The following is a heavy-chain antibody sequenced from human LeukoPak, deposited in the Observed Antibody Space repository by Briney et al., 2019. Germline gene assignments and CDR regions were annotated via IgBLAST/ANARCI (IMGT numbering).Heavy chain of an antibody. CDR1: GYTFTSYD. Sequence: ASVKVSCKASGYTFTSYDINWVRQATGQGLEWMGWMNPNSGNTGYAQKFQGRVTMTRNTSISTAYMELSSLRSEDTAVYYCARDVAAAGLIDYYYYGMDVWGQGTTVTVSS. CDR3: ARDVAAAGLIDYYYYGMDV. J-gene: IGHJ6*02. D-gene: IGHD6-13*01. V-gene: IGHV1-8*01. CDR2: MNPNSGNT.